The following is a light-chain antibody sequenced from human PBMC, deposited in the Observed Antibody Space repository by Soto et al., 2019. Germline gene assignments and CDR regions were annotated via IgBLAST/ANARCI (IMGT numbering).Light chain of an antibody. Sequence: EIVLTQSPDTLSLSPGERATLSCTASESVTSSCLAWYQRKPGQAPRLLIHTTSTRATDIPDMFSGSGSGTEFTLNISRLEPEDFAVYYCHRCGGSPLFSFGPGTRVDI. J-gene: IGKJ3*01. CDR1: ESVTSSC. V-gene: IGKV3-20*01. CDR2: TTS. CDR3: HRCGGSPLFS.